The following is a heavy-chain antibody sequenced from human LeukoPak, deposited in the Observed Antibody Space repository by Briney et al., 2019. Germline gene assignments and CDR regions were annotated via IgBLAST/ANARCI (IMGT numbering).Heavy chain of an antibody. CDR1: GGSFSGYY. V-gene: IGHV4-34*01. CDR2: INHSGST. CDR3: ASSGYCSSTSCPYGY. Sequence: PSETLSLTCAVYGGSFSGYYWSWIRQPPGKGLEWIGEINHSGSTNYNPSLKSRVTISVDTSKTQFSLKLSSVTAADTAVYYCASSGYCSSTSCPYGYWGQGTLVTVSS. D-gene: IGHD2-2*01. J-gene: IGHJ4*02.